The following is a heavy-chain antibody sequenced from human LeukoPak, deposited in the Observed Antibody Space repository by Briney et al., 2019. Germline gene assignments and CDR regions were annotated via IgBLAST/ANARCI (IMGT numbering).Heavy chain of an antibody. Sequence: ASVKVSCKASGYTLTGYYMNWVRQAPGQGLEWMGWINPNSGGTNYAQKFQGRVTMTRDTSISTAYMELSRLRSDDTAVYYCARDGYGSGSYRRRNWFDPWGQGTLVTVSS. D-gene: IGHD3-10*01. CDR2: INPNSGGT. V-gene: IGHV1-2*02. CDR1: GYTLTGYY. CDR3: ARDGYGSGSYRRRNWFDP. J-gene: IGHJ5*02.